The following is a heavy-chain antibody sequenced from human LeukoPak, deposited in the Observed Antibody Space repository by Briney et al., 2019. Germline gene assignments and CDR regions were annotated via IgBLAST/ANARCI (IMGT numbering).Heavy chain of an antibody. CDR2: IYPDDSNT. CDR1: GYRFTSYW. CDR3: ARRSSGWYDY. V-gene: IGHV5-51*01. J-gene: IGHJ4*02. D-gene: IGHD6-19*01. Sequence: GESLKISRKGSGYRFTSYWIGWVRQMPGKGLEWMGIIYPDDSNTRYSPSFQGQVTISADKSISTAYLQGSSLKASDTAMYYCARRSSGWYDYWGQGTLVTVSS.